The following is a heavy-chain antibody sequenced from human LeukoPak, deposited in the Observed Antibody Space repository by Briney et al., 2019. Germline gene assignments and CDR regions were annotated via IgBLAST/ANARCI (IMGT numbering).Heavy chain of an antibody. CDR3: ARVVVVPAAIQGAAFDI. Sequence: SETLSLTCTVSGGSISSYYWSWLRQPPGKGLEWIGYIYYSGSTNYNPSLKSRVTISVDTSKNQFSLKLSSVTAADTAVYYCARVVVVPAAIQGAAFDIWGQGTMVTVSS. V-gene: IGHV4-59*01. D-gene: IGHD2-2*01. CDR1: GGSISSYY. CDR2: IYYSGST. J-gene: IGHJ3*02.